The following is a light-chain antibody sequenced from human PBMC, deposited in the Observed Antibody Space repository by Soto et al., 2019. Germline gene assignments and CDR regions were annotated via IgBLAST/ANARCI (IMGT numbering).Light chain of an antibody. J-gene: IGKJ1*01. CDR3: QQYNTYPWT. CDR1: QNIRSW. Sequence: DIQMTQSPSTLSASVGDRVTITCRASQNIRSWLAWYQQKPGKAPNLLIYKTSSLQSGVPSRFSGSESGTEFTLTISSLQPDDFATYFCQQYNTYPWTFGQGTKVEIK. CDR2: KTS. V-gene: IGKV1-5*03.